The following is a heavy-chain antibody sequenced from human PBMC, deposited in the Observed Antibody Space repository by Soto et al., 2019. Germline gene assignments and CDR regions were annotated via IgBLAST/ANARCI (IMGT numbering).Heavy chain of an antibody. CDR1: GFTFGTYA. V-gene: IGHV3-23*01. J-gene: IGHJ6*03. Sequence: EMQLLESGGGLVQPGGSLRLSCAASGFTFGTYAMKWLRQAPGRGLECVSFISGSGRTTYYAESVKGRFTVSRDNSKSTMYLQMNSLRAEDTALYYCAKFRGPSYSYYYMDVWGKGTTVTVSS. CDR3: AKFRGPSYSYYYMDV. CDR2: ISGSGRTT. D-gene: IGHD3-16*01.